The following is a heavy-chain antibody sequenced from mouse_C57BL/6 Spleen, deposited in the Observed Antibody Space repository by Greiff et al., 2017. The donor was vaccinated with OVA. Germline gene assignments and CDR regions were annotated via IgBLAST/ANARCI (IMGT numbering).Heavy chain of an antibody. CDR2: INYDGSST. CDR3: AREYYGNYEGAMDY. J-gene: IGHJ4*01. CDR1: GFTFSDYY. Sequence: EVKLVESEGGLVQPGSSMKLSCTASGFTFSDYYMAWVRQVPEKGLEWVANINYDGSSTYYLDYLKSRFIIARDNAKNILYLQRSSLKSEDTAKYDCAREYYGNYEGAMDYWGQGTSVTVSS. V-gene: IGHV5-16*01. D-gene: IGHD2-1*01.